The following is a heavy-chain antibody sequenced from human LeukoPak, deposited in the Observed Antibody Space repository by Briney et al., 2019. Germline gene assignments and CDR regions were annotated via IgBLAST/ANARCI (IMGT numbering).Heavy chain of an antibody. CDR3: ARDGRYCSSTSCYSYYYYMDV. CDR1: GFTFSSYA. Sequence: GRSLRLSCAASGFTFSSYAMHWVRQAPGKGLEWVAVISYDGSNKYYADSVKGRFTISRDNSKNTLYLQMNSLRAEDTAVYYCARDGRYCSSTSCYSYYYYMDVWGKGTTVTVSS. D-gene: IGHD2-2*02. V-gene: IGHV3-30*04. CDR2: ISYDGSNK. J-gene: IGHJ6*03.